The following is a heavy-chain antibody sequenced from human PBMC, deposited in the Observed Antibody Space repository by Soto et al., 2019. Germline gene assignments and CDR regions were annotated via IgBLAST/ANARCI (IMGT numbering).Heavy chain of an antibody. D-gene: IGHD5-12*01. Sequence: ASVKVSCKASGYTFSNYFMHWVRQAPGQGLEWMGKINPTGGSTSFAQEFQGRVTMTRETSTSTLYMELSSLRSEDTAVYYCARATRSGSPHYDHWGQGTLVTVSS. J-gene: IGHJ4*02. V-gene: IGHV1-46*01. CDR3: ARATRSGSPHYDH. CDR1: GYTFSNYF. CDR2: INPTGGST.